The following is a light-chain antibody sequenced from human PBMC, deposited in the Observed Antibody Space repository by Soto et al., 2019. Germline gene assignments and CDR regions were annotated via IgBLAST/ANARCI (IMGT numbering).Light chain of an antibody. V-gene: IGKV3-15*01. CDR1: QNVNNR. CDR3: QHFNSWPLL. J-gene: IGKJ1*01. CDR2: GAS. Sequence: EIVMPQSPAVLSVSPGERATLSCRASQNVNNRLAWYQQKAGQPPRLLIYGASTRATGIPARFSGSGSGTEFTLTISSLQSEDFAVYYCQHFNSWPLLFGQGTKV.